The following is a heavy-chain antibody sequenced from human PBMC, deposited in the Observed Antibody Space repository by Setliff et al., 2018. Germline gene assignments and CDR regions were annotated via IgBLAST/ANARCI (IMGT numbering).Heavy chain of an antibody. V-gene: IGHV4-30-4*01. J-gene: IGHJ4*02. CDR3: ARSFSRREKFLLDY. CDR2: IYSSGST. CDR1: GGSISSDDYY. Sequence: SETLSLTCTVSGGSISSDDYYWSWIRQPPGKGLEWIGYIYSSGSTYYNPSLKSRVSISVDTSKNQFSLKLSSVTAADTAVYYCARSFSRREKFLLDYWGQGALVTVSS.